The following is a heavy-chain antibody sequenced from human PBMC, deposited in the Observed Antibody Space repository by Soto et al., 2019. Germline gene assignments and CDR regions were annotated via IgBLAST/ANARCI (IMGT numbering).Heavy chain of an antibody. Sequence: GTSVKVSCKASGGRFSNDIITWVRQAPGQGLEWMGRIIPLLDTTNYAQKFQGRVTITADKSTGTAYMELNRLRSEDTAVYFCARGPGWEPGLSTFYAMGVWGQGTTVTVSS. CDR3: ARGPGWEPGLSTFYAMGV. J-gene: IGHJ6*02. CDR1: GGRFSNDI. CDR2: IIPLLDTT. D-gene: IGHD1-26*01. V-gene: IGHV1-69*08.